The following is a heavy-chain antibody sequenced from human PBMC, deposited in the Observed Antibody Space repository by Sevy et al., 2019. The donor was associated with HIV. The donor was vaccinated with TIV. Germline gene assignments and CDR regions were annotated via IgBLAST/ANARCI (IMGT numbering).Heavy chain of an antibody. CDR2: LSSSSSYI. Sequence: GGSLRLSCAASGFTFSSYSMNWVRQAPGKGLEWVSSLSSSSSYIFYADSVKGRFTISRDYAKNSLYLQMNGLGAEDTAVYYCACIVGATHYYFDYWGQGTLVTVSS. CDR1: GFTFSSYS. D-gene: IGHD1-26*01. J-gene: IGHJ4*02. CDR3: ACIVGATHYYFDY. V-gene: IGHV3-21*01.